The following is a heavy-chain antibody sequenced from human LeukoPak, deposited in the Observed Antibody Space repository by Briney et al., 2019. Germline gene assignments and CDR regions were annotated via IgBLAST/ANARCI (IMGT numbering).Heavy chain of an antibody. D-gene: IGHD3-10*01. J-gene: IGHJ5*02. Sequence: GGTLRLSCAASGFTFSSYSMNWVRQAPGKGLEWVSSISGSSSYIYYTDSVKGRFTISRDNAKNSLYLQMNSLRAEDKAVYYCARDVRQYYYGSGSYLFDPWGQGTLVTVSS. CDR3: ARDVRQYYYGSGSYLFDP. V-gene: IGHV3-21*01. CDR2: ISGSSSYI. CDR1: GFTFSSYS.